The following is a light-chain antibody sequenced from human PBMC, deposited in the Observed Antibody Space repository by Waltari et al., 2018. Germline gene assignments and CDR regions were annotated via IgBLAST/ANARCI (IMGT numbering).Light chain of an antibody. CDR2: AAT. V-gene: IGKV1-8*01. Sequence: AIRMTQSPSSFSASTGDRVTITCRASQGISSYLAWYQQKPGKAPKLLIYAATTLQSGVQSRFSGSGSGTDFTLTISCLQSEDFATYYCQQYYSYPRATFGQGTKLEIK. J-gene: IGKJ2*01. CDR1: QGISSY. CDR3: QQYYSYPRAT.